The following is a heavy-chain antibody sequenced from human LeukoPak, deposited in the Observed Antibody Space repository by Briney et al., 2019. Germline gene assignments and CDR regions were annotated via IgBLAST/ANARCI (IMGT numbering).Heavy chain of an antibody. D-gene: IGHD3-22*01. CDR2: ISSSSSYI. Sequence: GGSLRLSCAASGSTFSSYSMNWVRQAPGKGLEWVSSISSSSSYIYYADSVKGRFTISRDNAKNSLYLQMNSLRAEDTAMYYCARPIDSSGYYPSDWGQGTLVTVSS. J-gene: IGHJ4*02. CDR1: GSTFSSYS. V-gene: IGHV3-21*01. CDR3: ARPIDSSGYYPSD.